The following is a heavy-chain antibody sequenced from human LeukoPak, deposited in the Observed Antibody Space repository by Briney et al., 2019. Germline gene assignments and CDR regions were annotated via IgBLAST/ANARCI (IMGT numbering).Heavy chain of an antibody. V-gene: IGHV3-23*01. J-gene: IGHJ4*02. CDR3: AKGPPWGVSPPFDH. CDR1: GFTFSNYA. D-gene: IGHD3-16*01. CDR2: ISGSGGST. Sequence: GGSLRLSCAASGFTFSNYAMSWVRQAPGKGLEWVSAISGSGGSTYYADSVKGRFSISRDNSKNTLYLLMNSLRAEDTAVYYCAKGPPWGVSPPFDHRGPGTLVTVSS.